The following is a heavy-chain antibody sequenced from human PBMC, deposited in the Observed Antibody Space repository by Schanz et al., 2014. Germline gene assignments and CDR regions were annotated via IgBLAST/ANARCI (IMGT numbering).Heavy chain of an antibody. D-gene: IGHD1-1*01. CDR3: VRDAGRDGYNLAFDV. CDR1: GFTVSTNY. Sequence: EAQLLESGGGLVQPGGSLRLSCAVSGFTVSTNYMTWVRQAPGKGLECVSVLYTGGSTFYAESVRGRFFISRDSSKNTLFLHMNSLRAEDTAVYYCVRDAGRDGYNLAFDVWGQGTLVTVSS. V-gene: IGHV3-53*01. CDR2: LYTGGST. J-gene: IGHJ3*01.